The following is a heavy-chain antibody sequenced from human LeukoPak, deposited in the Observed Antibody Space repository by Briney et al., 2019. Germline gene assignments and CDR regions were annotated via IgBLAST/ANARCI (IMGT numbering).Heavy chain of an antibody. V-gene: IGHV4-34*01. CDR1: GGSFSGYY. CDR3: ARLWFGHDAFDI. D-gene: IGHD3-10*01. Sequence: SETLSLTCAVYGGSFSGYYWSWIRQPPGKGLEWIGEINHSGSTNYNPSLKSRVTISVDTSKNQFSLKLSSVTAADTAVYYCARLWFGHDAFDIWGQGTMVTVSS. CDR2: INHSGST. J-gene: IGHJ3*02.